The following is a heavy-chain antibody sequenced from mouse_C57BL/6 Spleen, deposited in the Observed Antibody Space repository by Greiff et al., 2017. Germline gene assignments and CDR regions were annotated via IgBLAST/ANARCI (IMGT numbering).Heavy chain of an antibody. V-gene: IGHV5-4*01. CDR1: GFTFSSYA. Sequence: EVKLVESGGGLVKPGGSLKLSCAASGFTFSSYAMSWVRQTPEKRLEWVATISDGGSYTYYPDNVKGRFTISRDNAKNNLYLQMSHLKSEDTAMYYCARDFPYYFDYWGQGTTRTVSS. CDR2: ISDGGSYT. J-gene: IGHJ2*01. CDR3: ARDFPYYFDY.